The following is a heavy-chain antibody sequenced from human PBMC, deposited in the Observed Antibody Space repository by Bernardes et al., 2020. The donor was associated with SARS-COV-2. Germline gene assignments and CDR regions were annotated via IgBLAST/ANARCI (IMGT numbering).Heavy chain of an antibody. CDR3: AKDQYPGGWEPIDY. CDR1: GFTFSSYA. V-gene: IGHV3-23*01. Sequence: GGSLRLSCAASGFTFSSYAMSWVRQAPGKGLEWVSSISGSGASTYYADSVKGRFTISRDNSKNTLFLQLNSLRAEDTAIYYCAKDQYPGGWEPIDYWGQGTLVTVSS. D-gene: IGHD1-26*01. CDR2: ISGSGAST. J-gene: IGHJ4*02.